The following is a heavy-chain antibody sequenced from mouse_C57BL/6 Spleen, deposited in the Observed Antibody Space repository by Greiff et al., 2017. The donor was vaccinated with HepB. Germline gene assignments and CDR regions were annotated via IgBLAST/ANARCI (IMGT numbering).Heavy chain of an antibody. CDR1: GFTFSDYY. D-gene: IGHD2-5*01. CDR2: ISNGGGST. Sequence: EVMLVESGGGLVQPGGSLKLSCAASGFTFSDYYMYWVRQTPEKRLEWVAYISNGGGSTYYPDTVKGRFTISRDNAKNTLYLQMSRLKSEDTAMYYCARETYYSNYEGYALGYWGQGASVTVAS. V-gene: IGHV5-12*01. J-gene: IGHJ4*01. CDR3: ARETYYSNYEGYALGY.